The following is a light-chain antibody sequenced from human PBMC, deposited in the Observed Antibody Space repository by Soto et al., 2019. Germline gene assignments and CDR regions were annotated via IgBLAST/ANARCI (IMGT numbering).Light chain of an antibody. CDR3: QQYSSYPET. J-gene: IGKJ1*01. Sequence: RVTITCRASQSISSWLAWYQQKPGKAPNLLIYEASRLESAVPSRFSGSASGTEFTLTINSLQPDDFATYFCQQYSSYPETFGQGTKV. CDR2: EAS. CDR1: QSISSW. V-gene: IGKV1-5*03.